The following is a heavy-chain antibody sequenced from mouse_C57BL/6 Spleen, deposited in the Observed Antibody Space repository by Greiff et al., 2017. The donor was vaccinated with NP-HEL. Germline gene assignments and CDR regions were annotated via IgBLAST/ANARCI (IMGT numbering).Heavy chain of an antibody. J-gene: IGHJ1*03. D-gene: IGHD1-1*01. CDR3: SPVGYGRSYGYFGV. Sequence: QVQLQQPGAELVKPGASVKLSCKASGYTFTSYWMHWVKQRPGQGLEWIGMIHPNSGSTNYNEKFKSKATLTVDKSSSTAYMQLSSRTSEDSAVYYCSPVGYGRSYGYFGVWGTGTTVTVSS. CDR1: GYTFTSYW. V-gene: IGHV1-64*01. CDR2: IHPNSGST.